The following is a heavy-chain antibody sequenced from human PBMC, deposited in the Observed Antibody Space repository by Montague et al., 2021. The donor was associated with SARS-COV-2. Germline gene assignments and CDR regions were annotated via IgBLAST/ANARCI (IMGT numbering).Heavy chain of an antibody. CDR2: INHSGST. D-gene: IGHD4-11*01. CDR3: ARGLPVTTLYYYYGMDV. Sequence: SETLSLTCAVYGGSFSGHYWSWIRQPPGKGLEWIGEINHSGSTNYNPSLKSRVTISVDTSKNQFSLKLSSVTAAGTAVYYCARGLPVTTLYYYYGMDVWGQGTTVTVSS. J-gene: IGHJ6*02. V-gene: IGHV4-34*01. CDR1: GGSFSGHY.